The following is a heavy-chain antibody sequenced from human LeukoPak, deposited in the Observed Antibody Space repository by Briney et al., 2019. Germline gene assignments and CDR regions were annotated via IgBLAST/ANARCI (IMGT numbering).Heavy chain of an antibody. CDR1: GFTFSSYA. D-gene: IGHD3-10*01. V-gene: IGHV3-23*01. CDR2: ISGSGGST. Sequence: GGSLRLSCAASGFTFSSYAMSWVRQAPGKGLEWVSAISGSGGSTYYADSVKGRFTISRDNSKNTLYLQMNSLRAEDTAVYYCARGQGWFGEFFSYWGQGTLVTVSS. CDR3: ARGQGWFGEFFSY. J-gene: IGHJ4*02.